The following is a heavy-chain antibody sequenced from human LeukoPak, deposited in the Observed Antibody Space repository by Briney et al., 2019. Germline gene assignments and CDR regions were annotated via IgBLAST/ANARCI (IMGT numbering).Heavy chain of an antibody. Sequence: GGSLRLSCAASGFTLSSAWMSWVRQAPGKGLEWVSSISSSSSYIYYADSVKGRFTISRDNAKNSLYLQMNSLRAEDTAVYYCARGDPASSTSCYGFDPWGQGTLVTVSS. CDR1: GFTLSSAW. D-gene: IGHD2-2*01. V-gene: IGHV3-21*01. CDR3: ARGDPASSTSCYGFDP. J-gene: IGHJ5*02. CDR2: ISSSSSYI.